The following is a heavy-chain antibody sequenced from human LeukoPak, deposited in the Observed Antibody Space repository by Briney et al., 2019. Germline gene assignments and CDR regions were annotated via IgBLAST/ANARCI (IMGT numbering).Heavy chain of an antibody. CDR1: GYTFTSYG. CDR2: ISAYNGNT. Sequence: GASVKASCKASGYTFTSYGISWVRQAPGQGLEWMGWISAYNGNTNYAQKLQGRVTMTTDTSTSTAYMELRSLRSDDTAVYYCARDRPYSSGWYGNNWFDPWGQGTLVTVSS. CDR3: ARDRPYSSGWYGNNWFDP. D-gene: IGHD6-19*01. V-gene: IGHV1-18*01. J-gene: IGHJ5*02.